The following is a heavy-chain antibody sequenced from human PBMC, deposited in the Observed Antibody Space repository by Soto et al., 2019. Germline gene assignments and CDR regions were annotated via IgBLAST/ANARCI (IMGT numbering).Heavy chain of an antibody. D-gene: IGHD3-10*01. Sequence: QVQLVQSGAEVKKPGSSVKVSCKTSGVSFNNNGIGWVRQAPGHGLEWMGGVSPPFRTSNYARKFQGRISFTADASTGTVNMGLSSLTSEDTAQYYCASVLYYGSGSYSPYGMDVWGQGTTVTVSS. J-gene: IGHJ6*02. CDR1: GVSFNNNG. V-gene: IGHV1-69*01. CDR3: ASVLYYGSGSYSPYGMDV. CDR2: VSPPFRTS.